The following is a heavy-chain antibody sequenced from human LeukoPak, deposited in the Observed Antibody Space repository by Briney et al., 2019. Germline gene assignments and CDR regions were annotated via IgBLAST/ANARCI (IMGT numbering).Heavy chain of an antibody. Sequence: PGGSLRLSCAASGFTFDDYAMHWVRQAPGKGLEWVSGISWNSGSIGYADSVKGRFTISRDNAKNSLYLQMNSLRAEDTALYYCAEDRGYYGSGSSPEDAFDIWGQGTLVTVSS. D-gene: IGHD3-10*01. CDR1: GFTFDDYA. CDR2: ISWNSGSI. J-gene: IGHJ3*02. CDR3: AEDRGYYGSGSSPEDAFDI. V-gene: IGHV3-9*01.